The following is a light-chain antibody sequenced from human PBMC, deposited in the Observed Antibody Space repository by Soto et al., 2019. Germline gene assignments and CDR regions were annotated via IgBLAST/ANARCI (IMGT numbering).Light chain of an antibody. J-gene: IGLJ2*01. V-gene: IGLV2-14*01. CDR1: SSDVGGYNY. Sequence: QSVLTQPASVSGSPGQSITISCTGTSSDVGGYNYVSWYQQHPGKAPKLMIYDVSNRPSGFSNRFSGSKSGNTASLTISGLQAEDEDDYYCSSYTSSSNVVFGGGTKLTV. CDR2: DVS. CDR3: SSYTSSSNVV.